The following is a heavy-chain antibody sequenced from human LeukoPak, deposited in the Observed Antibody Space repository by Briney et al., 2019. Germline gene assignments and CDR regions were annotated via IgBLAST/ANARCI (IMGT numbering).Heavy chain of an antibody. CDR2: IYYSGST. J-gene: IGHJ4*02. CDR1: GGSISSYY. Sequence: SETLSLTCTVSGGSISSYYWSWIRQPPGKGLEWIGYIYYSGSTNYNPSLKSRVTISVDTSKNQFSLKLSSVTAADTAVYYCARLWGLEEGNRGIYDYWGQGTLVTVSS. D-gene: IGHD3-16*01. V-gene: IGHV4-59*08. CDR3: ARLWGLEEGNRGIYDY.